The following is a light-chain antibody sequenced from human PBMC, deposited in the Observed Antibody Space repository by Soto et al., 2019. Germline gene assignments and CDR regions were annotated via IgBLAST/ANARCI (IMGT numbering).Light chain of an antibody. CDR3: YSYAGRNLYV. Sequence: QSVLAQPASVSGSPGQSITISCTGTSSDVGGYNYVCWYKQHPGKAPQLMIYEGSQRPSGVSNRFSGSKSGNTASLTISGLQAEDEADYYCYSYAGRNLYVFGTGTKV. CDR2: EGS. J-gene: IGLJ1*01. V-gene: IGLV2-23*01. CDR1: SSDVGGYNY.